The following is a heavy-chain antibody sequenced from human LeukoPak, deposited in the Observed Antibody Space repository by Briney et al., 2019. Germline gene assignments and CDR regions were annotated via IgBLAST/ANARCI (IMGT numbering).Heavy chain of an antibody. CDR1: GGSISSGSYY. Sequence: SQTLSLTCTVPGGSISSGSYYWSWIRQPAGKGLEWIGRIYTSGSTNYNASLKSRVTISVNTSKNQFSLKLSSVTAADTAVYYCARDPPVAAFDIWGQGTMVTVSS. J-gene: IGHJ3*02. V-gene: IGHV4-61*02. CDR2: IYTSGST. CDR3: ARDPPVAAFDI.